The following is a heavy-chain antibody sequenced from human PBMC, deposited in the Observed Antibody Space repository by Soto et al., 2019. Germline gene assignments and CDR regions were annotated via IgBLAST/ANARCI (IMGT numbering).Heavy chain of an antibody. J-gene: IGHJ6*02. CDR1: GYTFTTYG. CDR2: ISAYNGNT. D-gene: IGHD1-1*01. Sequence: QVQLVQSGAEVKKPGASVKVSCKASGYTFTTYGINWVRQAPGQGLEWMGWISAYNGNTNYAQKLQGRVTMTTDTSTSTAYMERRSLRYDDTAVYYCARVWVGTTFAYYYGMDVWGQGTTVTVSS. CDR3: ARVWVGTTFAYYYGMDV. V-gene: IGHV1-18*01.